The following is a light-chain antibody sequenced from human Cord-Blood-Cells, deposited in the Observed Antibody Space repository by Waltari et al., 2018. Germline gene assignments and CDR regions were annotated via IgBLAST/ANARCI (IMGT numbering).Light chain of an antibody. CDR1: KLGDKY. CDR2: QDS. V-gene: IGLV3-1*01. Sequence: SYELTQPPSVSVSPGQTASIPCSGVKLGDKYACWYQQKPGQSPVLVIYQDSKRPSGIPERFSGSNSGNTATLTISGTQAMDEADYYCQAWDSSTENWVFGGGTKLTVL. J-gene: IGLJ3*02. CDR3: QAWDSSTENWV.